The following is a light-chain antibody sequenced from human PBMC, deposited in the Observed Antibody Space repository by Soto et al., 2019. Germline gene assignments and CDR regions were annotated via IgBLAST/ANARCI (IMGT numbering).Light chain of an antibody. CDR1: SSDVGGYNY. V-gene: IGLV2-8*01. CDR3: ASYAGTNNHWV. Sequence: QSVLTQPPSASGSPGQSVTISCTGTSSDVGGYNYVYWYQQHPGKAPKLMIYEVTQRPSGVPDRFSGSKSGNTASLTVSGLQAEDEADYYCASYAGTNNHWVFGGGTKVTVL. J-gene: IGLJ3*02. CDR2: EVT.